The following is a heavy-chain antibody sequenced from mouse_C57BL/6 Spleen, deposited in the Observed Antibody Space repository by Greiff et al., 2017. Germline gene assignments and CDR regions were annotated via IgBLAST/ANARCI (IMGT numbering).Heavy chain of an antibody. CDR1: GYTFTSYW. V-gene: IGHV1-64*01. J-gene: IGHJ3*01. Sequence: QVQLQQPGPELVKPGASVKLSCKASGYTFTSYWMHWVKQRPGQGLEWIGMIHPNSGSTNYNEKFKSKATLTVDKSSSTAYMQLSSRTSEDSAVYYCARSDYYGSSPWFAYWGQGTLVTVSA. CDR3: ARSDYYGSSPWFAY. CDR2: IHPNSGST. D-gene: IGHD1-1*01.